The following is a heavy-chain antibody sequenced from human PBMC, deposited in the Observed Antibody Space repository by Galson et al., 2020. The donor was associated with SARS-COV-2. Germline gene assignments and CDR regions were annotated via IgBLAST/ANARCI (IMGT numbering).Heavy chain of an antibody. CDR3: ARPHSGSYLNWFDP. Sequence: QLGESLKISCAASGFTFSSYAMHWVRQAPGKGLEWVAVISYDGSNKYYADSVKGRFTISRDNSKNTLYLQMNSLRAEDTAVYYCARPHSGSYLNWFDPWGQGTLVTVSS. D-gene: IGHD1-26*01. CDR1: GFTFSSYA. V-gene: IGHV3-30*04. CDR2: ISYDGSNK. J-gene: IGHJ5*02.